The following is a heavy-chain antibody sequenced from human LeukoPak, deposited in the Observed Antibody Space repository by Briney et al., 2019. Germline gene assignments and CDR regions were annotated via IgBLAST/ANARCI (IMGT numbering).Heavy chain of an antibody. D-gene: IGHD5-18*01. Sequence: ASVKVSCKASGYTFTDYYMHWVRQGPGQGLEWMGWINPNRGGTDYAQKFQGRVTMTRDTSISTAYMELSRLRYDDTAVYYCASGYRFRNWGQGTLVTVSS. J-gene: IGHJ4*02. CDR2: INPNRGGT. CDR3: ASGYRFRN. CDR1: GYTFTDYY. V-gene: IGHV1-2*02.